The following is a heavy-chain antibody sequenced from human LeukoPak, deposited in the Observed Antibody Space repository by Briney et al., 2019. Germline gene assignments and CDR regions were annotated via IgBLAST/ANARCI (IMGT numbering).Heavy chain of an antibody. Sequence: GGSLRLSCAVSGLTFSSYWMSWVRQAPGKGLEWVANIKQDGSEKYYVDSVKGRFTISRDNAKNSLYLQMNSLRAEDTAVYYCARAKPKNMVRGLIMRRESRYYFDYWGQGTLVTVSS. D-gene: IGHD3-10*01. V-gene: IGHV3-7*03. CDR2: IKQDGSEK. J-gene: IGHJ4*02. CDR3: ARAKPKNMVRGLIMRRESRYYFDY. CDR1: GLTFSSYW.